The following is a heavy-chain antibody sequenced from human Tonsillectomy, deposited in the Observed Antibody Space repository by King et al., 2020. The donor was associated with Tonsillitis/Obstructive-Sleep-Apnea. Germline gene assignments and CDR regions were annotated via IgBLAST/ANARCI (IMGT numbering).Heavy chain of an antibody. CDR3: AHSPPHVDWLLWYYFDY. Sequence: ITLKESGPTLVKPTQTLTLTCTFSGFSLSTSGVGVGWIRQPPGKALEWLEPIYWDDDKGPNPSLMTRLTITKDTSKNQVVLTMTNMDPVDTATYYCAHSPPHVDWLLWYYFDYWGQGTLVTVSS. CDR2: IYWDDDK. J-gene: IGHJ4*02. D-gene: IGHD3-9*01. CDR1: GFSLSTSGVG. V-gene: IGHV2-5*02.